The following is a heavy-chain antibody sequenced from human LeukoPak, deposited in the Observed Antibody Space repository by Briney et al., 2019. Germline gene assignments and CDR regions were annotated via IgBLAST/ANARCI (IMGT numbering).Heavy chain of an antibody. J-gene: IGHJ6*02. V-gene: IGHV3-30*03. CDR3: ARDEGYCSRTSCYGASKSMDV. D-gene: IGHD2-2*01. CDR1: GFTFSTYS. Sequence: PGGSLRLSCAVSGFTFSTYSMNWVRQAPGKGLEWVAVISYDGSNKYYADSVKGRFTISRDNSKNTLYLQMNSLRAEDTAVYYCARDEGYCSRTSCYGASKSMDVWGQGTAVIVSS. CDR2: ISYDGSNK.